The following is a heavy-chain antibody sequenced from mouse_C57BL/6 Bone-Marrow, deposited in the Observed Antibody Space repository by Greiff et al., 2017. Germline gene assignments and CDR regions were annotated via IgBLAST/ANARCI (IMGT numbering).Heavy chain of an antibody. J-gene: IGHJ3*01. Sequence: VQLQQSGPELVKPGASVKISCKASGYTFTDYDMNWVKQTPGQSLEWIGDINPNNGGTSYNQKFKGKAILTVDKSYSTAYMELRSLTSEDSAVYYCAGRFAYWGQGTLVTVSA. CDR1: GYTFTDYD. CDR3: AGRFAY. CDR2: INPNNGGT. V-gene: IGHV1-26*01.